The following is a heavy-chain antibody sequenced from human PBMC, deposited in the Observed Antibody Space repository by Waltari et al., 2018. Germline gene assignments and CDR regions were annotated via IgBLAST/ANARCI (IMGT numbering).Heavy chain of an antibody. Sequence: QLQLQESGPGLVKPSETLSLTCTLSGGSISSSSYYWGWIRQPPGKGLEWIGSIYYSGITYYNPSLKSRVTISVDPSKNQFSLKLSSVTAADTAVYYCARRRLTTRFDYWGQGTLVTVSS. CDR2: IYYSGIT. V-gene: IGHV4-39*07. CDR1: GGSISSSSYY. CDR3: ARRRLTTRFDY. D-gene: IGHD6-25*01. J-gene: IGHJ4*02.